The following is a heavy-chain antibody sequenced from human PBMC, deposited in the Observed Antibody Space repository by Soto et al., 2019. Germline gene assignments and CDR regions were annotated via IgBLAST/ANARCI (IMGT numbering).Heavy chain of an antibody. CDR1: GGTFSNYT. D-gene: IGHD2-2*01. J-gene: IGHJ6*02. CDR3: ARSSPFIIVPPHTGNLDQCGLDF. V-gene: IGHV1-69*01. CDR2: INPVFGTT. Sequence: QVQLVQSGAEVKKPGSSVKVFCKASGGTFSNYTISWVRQAPGQGLEWMGGINPVFGTTDYEQKFQGRVTITADGHNSIANIRLSSLSSADTAVDYCARSSPFIIVPPHTGNLDQCGLDFWGQRTTVTV.